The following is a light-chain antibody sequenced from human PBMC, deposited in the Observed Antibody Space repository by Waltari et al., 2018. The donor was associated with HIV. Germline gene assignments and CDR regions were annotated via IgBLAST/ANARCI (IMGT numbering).Light chain of an antibody. CDR2: DNN. Sequence: QSVVTQPPSVSGAPGLRITISCSGRSLNLGAGYYVHWNQQLPGTTPKVISYDNNKGPSGVPDRFSGSKTGTSASLAITGLQAEDEAKYYCQSYDTGLSAVVFGEGTTLTVL. CDR3: QSYDTGLSAVV. J-gene: IGLJ3*02. V-gene: IGLV1-40*01. CDR1: SLNLGAGYY.